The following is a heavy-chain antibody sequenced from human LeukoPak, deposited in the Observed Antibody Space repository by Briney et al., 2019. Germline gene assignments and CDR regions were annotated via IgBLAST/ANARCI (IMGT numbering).Heavy chain of an antibody. CDR2: INSDGSST. Sequence: SGGSLRLSCAASGFTFSSYWMHWVRQAPGKGLVWVSRINSDGSSTSYADSVKGRFTISRDNAKNTLYLQMNSLRAEDTAVYYCARDPIVGATRWSSFDYWGQGTLVTVSS. J-gene: IGHJ4*02. V-gene: IGHV3-74*01. CDR1: GFTFSSYW. D-gene: IGHD1-26*01. CDR3: ARDPIVGATRWSSFDY.